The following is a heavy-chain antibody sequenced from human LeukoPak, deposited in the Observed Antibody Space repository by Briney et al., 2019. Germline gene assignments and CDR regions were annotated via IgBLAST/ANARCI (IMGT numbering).Heavy chain of an antibody. CDR1: GFTFSSYA. CDR2: ISGSGGST. V-gene: IGHV3-23*01. J-gene: IGHJ4*02. Sequence: PGGSLRLSCAASGFTFSSYAMSWVRQAPGKGLEWVSAISGSGGSTYYADSVKGRFTISRDNAKNSLYLQMNSLRAEDTAVYYCARGDYGSESYYFDYWGQGTLVTVSS. CDR3: ARGDYGSESYYFDY. D-gene: IGHD3-10*01.